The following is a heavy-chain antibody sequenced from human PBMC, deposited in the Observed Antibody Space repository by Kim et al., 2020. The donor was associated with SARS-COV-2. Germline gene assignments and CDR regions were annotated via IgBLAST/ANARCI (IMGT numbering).Heavy chain of an antibody. V-gene: IGHV4-31*03. CDR1: GGSISSGGYY. J-gene: IGHJ4*02. Sequence: SETLSLTCTVSGGSISSGGYYWSWIRQHPGKGLEWIGYIYYSGSTYYNPSLKSRVTISVDTSKYQFSLKLSSVTAADTAVYYCARARITMIVVVKYFDYWGQGTLVTVSS. CDR3: ARARITMIVVVKYFDY. CDR2: IYYSGST. D-gene: IGHD3-22*01.